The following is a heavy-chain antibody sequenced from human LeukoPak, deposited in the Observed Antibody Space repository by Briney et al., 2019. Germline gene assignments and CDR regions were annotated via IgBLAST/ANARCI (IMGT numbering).Heavy chain of an antibody. V-gene: IGHV3-21*01. CDR2: ISSSSSNI. J-gene: IGHJ4*02. Sequence: GGSLRLSCAASGFTFSSYTMNWVRQAPGKGLEWVSSISSSSSNIYYADSVKGRFTISRDNAKNSLYLQMNSLRVEDTALYYCARCTTGRTFGSLREIKRSREIDYWGQGTLATVSS. CDR1: GFTFSSYT. CDR3: ARCTTGRTFGSLREIKRSREIDY. D-gene: IGHD1-1*01.